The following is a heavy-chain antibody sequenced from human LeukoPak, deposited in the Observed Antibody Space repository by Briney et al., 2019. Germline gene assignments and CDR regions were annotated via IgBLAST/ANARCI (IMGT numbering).Heavy chain of an antibody. J-gene: IGHJ6*02. V-gene: IGHV1-18*01. CDR1: GFTFTSYG. D-gene: IGHD2-15*01. CDR2: ISAYNGNT. CDR3: TRGERVVVAAYYYYNMDV. Sequence: ASVKVSCKASGFTFTSYGVSWVRQAPGQGLEWMGWISAYNGNTNYAQKLHGRVTMTTDTSTSTAYMELRSLRSDDTAVYYCTRGERVVVAAYYYYNMDVWGQGTTVTVSS.